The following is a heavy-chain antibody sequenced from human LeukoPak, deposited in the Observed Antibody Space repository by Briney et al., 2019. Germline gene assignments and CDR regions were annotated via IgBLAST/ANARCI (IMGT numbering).Heavy chain of an antibody. J-gene: IGHJ4*02. CDR3: AREDYYGSGSYLDY. CDR2: IYYSGST. Sequence: SETLSLTCTVSGGSTSSYYWSWIRQPPGKGLEWIGYIYYSGSTNYNPSLKSRVTISVDTSKNQFSLKLSSVTAADTAVYYCAREDYYGSGSYLDYWGQGTLVTVSS. D-gene: IGHD3-10*01. V-gene: IGHV4-59*01. CDR1: GGSTSSYY.